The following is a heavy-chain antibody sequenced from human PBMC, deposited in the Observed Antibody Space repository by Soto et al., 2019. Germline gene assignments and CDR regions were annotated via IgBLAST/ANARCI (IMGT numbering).Heavy chain of an antibody. CDR3: AAEFGFLETWFDP. J-gene: IGHJ5*02. CDR1: GFTFSTYT. CDR2: ISSSGNYI. Sequence: GGSLRLSCAASGFTFSTYTMTWVRQAPGKGLEWVSSISSSGNYIHYADSLKGRFTISRDNAKKSLYLQMNSLRAEDTAVYYCAAEFGFLETWFDPWGQGALVTVSS. D-gene: IGHD3-16*01. V-gene: IGHV3-21*01.